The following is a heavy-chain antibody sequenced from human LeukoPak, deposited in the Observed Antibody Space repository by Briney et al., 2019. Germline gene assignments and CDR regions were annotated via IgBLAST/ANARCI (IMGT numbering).Heavy chain of an antibody. CDR3: TTDFEELWPRAPLDY. J-gene: IGHJ4*02. Sequence: GGSLRLSCAASGFTFSNAWMSWVRQAPGKGLEWVGRIKSKTDGGTTDYAAPVKGRFTISRDDSKNTLYLQMNSLKTEDTAVYYCTTDFEELWPRAPLDYWGQGTLVTVSS. CDR2: IKSKTDGGTT. D-gene: IGHD5-18*01. V-gene: IGHV3-15*01. CDR1: GFTFSNAW.